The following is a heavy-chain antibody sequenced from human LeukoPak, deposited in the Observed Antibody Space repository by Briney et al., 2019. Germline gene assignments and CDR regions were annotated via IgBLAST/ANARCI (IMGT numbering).Heavy chain of an antibody. D-gene: IGHD5-24*01. CDR2: INHSGSA. Sequence: SETLSLTCAVYSGSLSGYYLSWIRQTPGKGLEWIGEINHSGSANYNPSLKSRVTISVDTSKNQFSLKLSSVTAADTAVYYCARHGYSIHVLEYWGQGTLVTVSS. CDR3: ARHGYSIHVLEY. CDR1: SGSLSGYY. V-gene: IGHV4-34*01. J-gene: IGHJ4*02.